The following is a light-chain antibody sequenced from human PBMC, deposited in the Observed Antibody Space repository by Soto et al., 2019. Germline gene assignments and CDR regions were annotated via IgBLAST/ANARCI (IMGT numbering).Light chain of an antibody. CDR1: SSDVGSYNR. J-gene: IGLJ1*01. Sequence: QSALTQPPSVSGSXGQSVXISCTGTSSDVGSYNRVSWYQQPPGTAPKLMIYEVSNRPSGVPDRFSGSKSGNTASLTISGLQAEDEADYYCSLYTSSSTYVFGTGTKLTVL. CDR3: SLYTSSSTYV. V-gene: IGLV2-18*01. CDR2: EVS.